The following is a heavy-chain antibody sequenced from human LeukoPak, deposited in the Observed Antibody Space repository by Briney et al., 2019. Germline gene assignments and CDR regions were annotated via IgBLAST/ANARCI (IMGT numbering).Heavy chain of an antibody. CDR1: GGSISSGGYY. CDR2: IYYSGST. J-gene: IGHJ4*02. V-gene: IGHV4-31*03. CDR3: ARHGRDGYNYGPVVYY. Sequence: KSSETLSLTCTVSGGSISSGGYYWSWIRQHPGKGLEWIGYIYYSGSTYYNPSLKSRVTISVDTPKNQFSLKLSSVTAADTAVYYCARHGRDGYNYGPVVYYWGQGTLVTVSS. D-gene: IGHD5-24*01.